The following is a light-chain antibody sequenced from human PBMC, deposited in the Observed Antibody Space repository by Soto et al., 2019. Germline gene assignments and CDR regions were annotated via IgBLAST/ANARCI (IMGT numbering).Light chain of an antibody. CDR3: QQYNNWPRG. CDR2: GAS. CDR1: QSVSNNY. J-gene: IGKJ1*01. Sequence: EIVLTQSPGTLSLTQGERATLSCRASQSVSNNYLAWYQQKPGQAPRLLIYGASNRATGIPDRFSGSGSGTDFTLTISRLEPEDSAVYYCQQYNNWPRGFGQGTKVDI. V-gene: IGKV3-20*01.